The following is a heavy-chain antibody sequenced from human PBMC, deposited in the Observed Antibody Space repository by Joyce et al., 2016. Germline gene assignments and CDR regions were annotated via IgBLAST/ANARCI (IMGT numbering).Heavy chain of an antibody. V-gene: IGHV1-18*01. Sequence: QAQLVQSGAEVKKPGASVRVYCKASGDTFTNYGFSWGRQAPGQGLEWMGLINAYNGNTNYAQRVQGRVTRTTDTSTSTAYMERRSLRSDDTAVYYCARDDRFWSGYYHYWGQGTLVTVSS. D-gene: IGHD3-3*01. J-gene: IGHJ4*02. CDR1: GDTFTNYG. CDR2: INAYNGNT. CDR3: ARDDRFWSGYYHY.